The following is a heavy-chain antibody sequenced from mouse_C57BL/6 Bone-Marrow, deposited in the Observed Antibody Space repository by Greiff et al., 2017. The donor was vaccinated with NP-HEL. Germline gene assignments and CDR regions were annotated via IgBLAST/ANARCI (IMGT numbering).Heavy chain of an antibody. CDR3: AREYYCNYGFAY. J-gene: IGHJ3*01. V-gene: IGHV1-85*01. CDR1: GYTFTSYD. CDR2: IYPSDGST. D-gene: IGHD2-1*01. Sequence: VQLQQSGPELVKPGASVKLSCKASGYTFTSYDINWVKQRPGQGLEWIGWIYPSDGSTKYNEKFKGKATLTVDTSSSTAYMELHSLTSEDSAVYFWAREYYCNYGFAYGGQGTLVTVTA.